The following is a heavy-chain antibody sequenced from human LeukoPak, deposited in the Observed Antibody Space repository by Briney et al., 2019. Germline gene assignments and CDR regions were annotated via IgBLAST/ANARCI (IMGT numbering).Heavy chain of an antibody. CDR1: VDTFCRSW. J-gene: IGHJ6*01. CDR2: IKQDGTLE. D-gene: IGHD2-21*02. CDR3: ARGGDYCFDLW. Sequence: RRGSLRLSCATPVDTFCRSWMGCVRQAPGKGREWVSNIKQDGTLEHYVDSVRGRVTISRDNTENSVYFQMDTLRDGGTRVYYFARGGDYCFDLWGGEGRTVTAS. V-gene: IGHV3-7*02.